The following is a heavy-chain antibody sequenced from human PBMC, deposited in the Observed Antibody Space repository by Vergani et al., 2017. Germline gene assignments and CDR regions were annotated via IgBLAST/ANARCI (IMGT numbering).Heavy chain of an antibody. D-gene: IGHD2-2*01. Sequence: EVQLVESGGGLVKPGGSLRLSCAASGFTFSNAWMSWVRQAPGKGLEWVGRIKSKTDGGTTDYAAPVKGRFTISRDNSKNTLYLQMNSLRAEDTAVYYCAKDHPDIVVVPAAYDAFDIWGQGTMVTVSS. CDR3: AKDHPDIVVVPAAYDAFDI. CDR1: GFTFSNAW. CDR2: IKSKTDGGTT. V-gene: IGHV3-15*01. J-gene: IGHJ3*02.